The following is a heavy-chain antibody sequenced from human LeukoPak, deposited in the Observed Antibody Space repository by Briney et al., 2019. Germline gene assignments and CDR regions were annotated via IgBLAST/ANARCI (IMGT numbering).Heavy chain of an antibody. J-gene: IGHJ4*02. CDR3: AMLREDCSSTSCLDY. D-gene: IGHD2-2*01. Sequence: ASVKVSCKASGGTFSSYTISWVRQAPGQGLEWMGRIIPILGIANYAQKLQGRVTMTADKATSTAYMELSSLRSEDTAVYYCAMLREDCSSTSCLDYWGQGTLVTVSS. CDR2: IIPILGIA. V-gene: IGHV1-69*02. CDR1: GGTFSSYT.